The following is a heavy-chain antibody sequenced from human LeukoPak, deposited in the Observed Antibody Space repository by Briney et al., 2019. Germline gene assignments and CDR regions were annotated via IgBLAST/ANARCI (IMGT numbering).Heavy chain of an antibody. Sequence: QPGGSLRLSCAASEFTFRSYEMNWVRQAPGKGLEWVSYIIASGDTVDYAESVKGRITISRDNAKNSLYLQMDSLRAEDTAIYYCARDGPPDYWGQGTLVSVSS. CDR1: EFTFRSYE. J-gene: IGHJ4*02. CDR2: IIASGDTV. V-gene: IGHV3-48*03. CDR3: ARDGPPDY.